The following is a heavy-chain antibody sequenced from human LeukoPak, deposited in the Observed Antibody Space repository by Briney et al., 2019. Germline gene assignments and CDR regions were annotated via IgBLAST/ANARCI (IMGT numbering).Heavy chain of an antibody. D-gene: IGHD6-19*01. CDR3: ATGFRGWSGR. Sequence: ASVMVSCKVSGYTLTELSMHRVRQAPGKGLEWMGGFDPEDGETIYAQKFQGRVTMTEDTSTDTAYMELSSLRSEDTAVYYCATGFRGWSGRWGQGTLATVSS. J-gene: IGHJ4*02. CDR1: GYTLTELS. V-gene: IGHV1-24*01. CDR2: FDPEDGET.